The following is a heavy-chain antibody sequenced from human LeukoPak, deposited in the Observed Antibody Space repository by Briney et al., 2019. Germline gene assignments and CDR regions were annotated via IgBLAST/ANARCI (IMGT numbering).Heavy chain of an antibody. J-gene: IGHJ4*02. D-gene: IGHD4-17*01. CDR1: GYTFTGYY. Sequence: GASVKVSCKASGYTFTGYYMHWVRQAPGQGLEWMGWINPNGGGTNYAQKFQGRVTMTRDTSISTAYMELRSLGSDDTAVYYCAGDAPGRNYGDYRELDYWGQGTLVTVSS. CDR3: AGDAPGRNYGDYRELDY. CDR2: INPNGGGT. V-gene: IGHV1-2*02.